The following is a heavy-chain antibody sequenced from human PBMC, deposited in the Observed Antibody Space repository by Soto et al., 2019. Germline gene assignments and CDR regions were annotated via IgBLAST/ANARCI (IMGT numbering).Heavy chain of an antibody. J-gene: IGHJ4*02. V-gene: IGHV1-8*01. D-gene: IGHD5-18*01. CDR1: GYTFTSYD. Sequence: ASVKVSCKASGYTFTSYDINWVRQATGQGLEWMGWMNPNSGNTRYAQKLQGRVTMTRNTSISTAYMELSSLRSDDTAVYYCARDGSAGSYGFLGYWGQGTLVTVSS. CDR3: ARDGSAGSYGFLGY. CDR2: MNPNSGNT.